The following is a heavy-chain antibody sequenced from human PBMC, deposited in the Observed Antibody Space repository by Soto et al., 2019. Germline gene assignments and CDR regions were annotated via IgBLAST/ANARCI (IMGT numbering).Heavy chain of an antibody. D-gene: IGHD2-21*02. CDR1: GFTFSSYT. V-gene: IGHV3-23*01. CDR3: TTWLTAHFDY. J-gene: IGHJ4*02. CDR2: SSDRRTGNT. Sequence: LRLSCAASGFTFSSYTLNWVRRAPGTGLEWVATSSDRRTGNTHYSDSVRGRFTLSGDYSRNILFLQMDSLRADDTALYYCTTWLTAHFDYWGRGTQVTVSS.